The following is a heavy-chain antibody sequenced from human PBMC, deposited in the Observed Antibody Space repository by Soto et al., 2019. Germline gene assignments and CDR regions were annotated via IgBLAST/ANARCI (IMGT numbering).Heavy chain of an antibody. CDR1: GYTLTELS. Sequence: ASVKVSCKVSGYTLTELSMHWVRQAPGKGLEWMGGFDPEDGESIYAQKFQGRVTMTEDTSTDTAYMDLSSLRSEDTAVYYCATSFVVVPAAAYYYYGMDVWGQGTTVTVSS. J-gene: IGHJ6*02. CDR3: ATSFVVVPAAAYYYYGMDV. D-gene: IGHD2-2*01. V-gene: IGHV1-24*01. CDR2: FDPEDGES.